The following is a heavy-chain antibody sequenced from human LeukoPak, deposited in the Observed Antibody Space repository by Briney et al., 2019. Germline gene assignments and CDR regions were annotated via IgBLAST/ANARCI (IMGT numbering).Heavy chain of an antibody. CDR1: GFTFSNFG. V-gene: IGHV3-21*01. CDR2: ITSSNSDI. CDR3: ARDLLGYCTNGICYDKSNWFDR. Sequence: GGSLRLSCAASGFTFSNFGMNWVRKAPGKRLWWVSSITSSNSDIYYAVSGKGRFTISRDNAKNSLYLQMNGLRAEDTAVYYCARDLLGYCTNGICYDKSNWFDRWGQGTLVTVCS. D-gene: IGHD2-8*01. J-gene: IGHJ5*02.